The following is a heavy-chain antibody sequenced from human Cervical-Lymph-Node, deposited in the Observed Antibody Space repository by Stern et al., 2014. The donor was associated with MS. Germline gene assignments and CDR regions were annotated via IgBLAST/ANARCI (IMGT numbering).Heavy chain of an antibody. V-gene: IGHV1-2*02. D-gene: IGHD1-26*01. CDR1: GYSFTAYF. Sequence: VQLVQSVAEVKKPGASVKVSCKASGYSFTAYFIHWVRQAPGQGLEWMGWISTDTGGANYAQMFQGRFTMTRDTSISTTYMELSRLRSDDTAVYYCARDRGSHSDYWGQGTLVTVSS. J-gene: IGHJ4*02. CDR2: ISTDTGGA. CDR3: ARDRGSHSDY.